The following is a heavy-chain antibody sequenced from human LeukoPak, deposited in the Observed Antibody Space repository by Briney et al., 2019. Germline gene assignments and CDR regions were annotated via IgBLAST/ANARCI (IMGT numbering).Heavy chain of an antibody. CDR2: IHHSGST. CDR1: GYSISSGYY. CDR3: ARVGYDSSGYYSTGAFDI. Sequence: PSETLSLTCTVSGYSISSGYYWGWIRQPPGKGLEWIGSIHHSGSTYYNPSLKSRVTISVDTSKNQFSLKLSSVIAADTAVYYCARVGYDSSGYYSTGAFDIWGQGTMVTVSS. D-gene: IGHD3-22*01. V-gene: IGHV4-38-2*02. J-gene: IGHJ3*02.